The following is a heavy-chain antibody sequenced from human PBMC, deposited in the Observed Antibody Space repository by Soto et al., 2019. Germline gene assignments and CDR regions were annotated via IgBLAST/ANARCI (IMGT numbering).Heavy chain of an antibody. Sequence: SVKVSCKASGGTFTDLGLHWVRQAPGQGLEWMGGIIPIFGTPNYAQKFQGRVIITADEFTSTAHMELSRLRSEDTAVYYCARGWDPYDSSGMLTWFDPWGQGTLVTVSS. D-gene: IGHD3-22*01. V-gene: IGHV1-69*13. CDR1: GGTFTDLG. J-gene: IGHJ5*02. CDR3: ARGWDPYDSSGMLTWFDP. CDR2: IIPIFGTP.